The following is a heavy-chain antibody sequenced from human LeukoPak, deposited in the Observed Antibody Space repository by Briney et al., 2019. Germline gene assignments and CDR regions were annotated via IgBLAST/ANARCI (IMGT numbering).Heavy chain of an antibody. CDR1: GGSISSHY. V-gene: IGHV4-59*11. J-gene: IGHJ4*02. Sequence: PSETLSLTCTVSGGSISSHYWSWIRQPPGKGLEWVGYIYYSGSTNYNPSLKSRVTISVDTSKNQFSLKLSSATAADTAVYYCARPRLRFLEWPFDYWGQGTLVTVSS. CDR2: IYYSGST. CDR3: ARPRLRFLEWPFDY. D-gene: IGHD3-3*01.